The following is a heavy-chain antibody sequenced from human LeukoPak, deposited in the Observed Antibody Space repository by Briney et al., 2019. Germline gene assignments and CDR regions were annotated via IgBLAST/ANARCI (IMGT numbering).Heavy chain of an antibody. Sequence: GGSLRLSCSASGFTFSSYAMHWVRQAPGKGLEYVSAISSNGGSTYYADSVKGRFTIYRDNSKNTLYLQMSSLRAEDTAVYYCVKDEYSSSWYDYFDYWGQGTLVTVSS. CDR1: GFTFSSYA. D-gene: IGHD6-13*01. J-gene: IGHJ4*02. V-gene: IGHV3-64D*09. CDR3: VKDEYSSSWYDYFDY. CDR2: ISSNGGST.